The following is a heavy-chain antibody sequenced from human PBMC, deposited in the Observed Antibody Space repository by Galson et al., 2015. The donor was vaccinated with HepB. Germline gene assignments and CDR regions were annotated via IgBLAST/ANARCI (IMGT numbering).Heavy chain of an antibody. CDR2: IYPGDSDT. V-gene: IGHV5-51*01. J-gene: IGHJ4*02. CDR3: ARHVIEDEPHFDY. CDR1: GYSFTSYW. D-gene: IGHD3-16*02. Sequence: QSGAEVKKPGESLKISCKGSGYSFTSYWIGWVRQMPGKGLEWMGIIYPGDSDTRYSPSSQGQVTISADKSISTAYPQWSSLKASDTAMYYCARHVIEDEPHFDYWGQGTLVTVSS.